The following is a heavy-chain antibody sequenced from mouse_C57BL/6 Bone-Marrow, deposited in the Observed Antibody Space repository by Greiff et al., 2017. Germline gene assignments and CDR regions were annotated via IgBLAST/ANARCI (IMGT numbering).Heavy chain of an antibody. D-gene: IGHD1-1*01. Sequence: LVESGAELVRPGSSVKLSCKDSYFAFMASAMHWVKQRPGHGLEWIGSFTMYSDATEYSENFKGKATLTANISSSTAYMELSSLTSEDSAGYYGARSDGSSTTDWGQGTTLTVSS. J-gene: IGHJ2*01. V-gene: IGHV1-49*01. CDR3: ARSDGSSTTD. CDR2: FTMYSDAT. CDR1: YFAFMASA.